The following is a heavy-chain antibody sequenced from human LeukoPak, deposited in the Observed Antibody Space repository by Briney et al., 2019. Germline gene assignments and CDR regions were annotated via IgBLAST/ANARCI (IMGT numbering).Heavy chain of an antibody. J-gene: IGHJ4*02. CDR2: IYYSGST. V-gene: IGHV4-39*01. D-gene: IGHD6-13*01. CDR1: GGSISSSIYY. CDR3: ARYGSSWHSFDY. Sequence: NPSETLSLTCTVSGGSISSSIYYWGWIRQPPGKGLEWIGSIYYSGSTYYNPSLKSRVTMSVDTSKNQFSLKLNSVTAADTAVYYCARYGSSWHSFDYWGQGILVTVSS.